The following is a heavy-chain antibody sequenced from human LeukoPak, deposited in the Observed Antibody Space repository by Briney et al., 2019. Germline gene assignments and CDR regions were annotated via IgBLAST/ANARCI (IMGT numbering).Heavy chain of an antibody. J-gene: IGHJ3*02. CDR3: ARERWTQLGLDAFDI. V-gene: IGHV4-39*02. D-gene: IGHD3-16*01. Sequence: PSETLSLTCTVSGGSISSSSYYWGWIRQPPGKGLEWIGSIYYSGSTYYNPSLKSRVTISVDTSKNQFSLKLSSVTAADTAVYYCARERWTQLGLDAFDIWGQGTMVTVSS. CDR1: GGSISSSSYY. CDR2: IYYSGST.